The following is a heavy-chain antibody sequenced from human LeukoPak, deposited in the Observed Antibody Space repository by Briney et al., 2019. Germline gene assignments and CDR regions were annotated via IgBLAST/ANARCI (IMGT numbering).Heavy chain of an antibody. D-gene: IGHD3-22*01. V-gene: IGHV4-38-2*02. CDR1: GYSISSGYY. J-gene: IGHJ4*02. Sequence: SETLSLTCTVSGYSISSGYYWGWIRQPPGKGLEWIGSIYHSGSTYYNPSHKSRVTISVDTSKNQFSLKLSSVTAADTAVYYCASWDSSFFDYWGQGTLVTVSS. CDR3: ASWDSSFFDY. CDR2: IYHSGST.